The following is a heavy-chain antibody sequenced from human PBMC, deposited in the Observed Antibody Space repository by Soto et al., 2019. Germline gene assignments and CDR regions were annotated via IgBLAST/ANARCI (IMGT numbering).Heavy chain of an antibody. CDR3: AKGRPHCSGGSCYLYYYGMDV. CDR2: ISYDGSNK. J-gene: IGHJ6*02. D-gene: IGHD2-15*01. V-gene: IGHV3-30*18. CDR1: GFTFSSYG. Sequence: GGSLRLSCAASGFTFSSYGMHWVRQAPGKGLKWVAVISYDGSNKYYADSVKGRFTISRDNSKNTLYLQMNSLRAEDTAVYYCAKGRPHCSGGSCYLYYYGMDVWGQGTTVTVSS.